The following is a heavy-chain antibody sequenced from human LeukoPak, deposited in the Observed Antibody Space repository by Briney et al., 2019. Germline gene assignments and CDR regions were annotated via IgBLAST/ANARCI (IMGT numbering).Heavy chain of an antibody. CDR2: IRSKAYGGTT. Sequence: PGRSLRLSCTASGFTFGDYAMSWFRQAPGKGLEWVGFIRSKAYGGTTEYAASVKGRFTISRDDSKNTLYLQMNSLKTEDTAVYYCTTDRPSRLRYFDWLLTPDYWGQGTLVTVSS. CDR1: GFTFGDYA. CDR3: TTDRPSRLRYFDWLLTPDY. J-gene: IGHJ4*02. D-gene: IGHD3-9*01. V-gene: IGHV3-49*03.